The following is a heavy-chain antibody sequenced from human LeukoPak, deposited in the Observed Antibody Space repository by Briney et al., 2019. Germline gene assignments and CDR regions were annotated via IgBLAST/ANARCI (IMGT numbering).Heavy chain of an antibody. V-gene: IGHV3-21*01. CDR1: GFTFSSYS. CDR3: SRVRYDY. J-gene: IGHJ4*02. CDR2: ISSTSSFI. Sequence: GGSLRLSCEASGFTFSSYSMTWVRQAPGKGLEWVSSISSTSSFIYYADSVKGRFTVSRDNAKNSLYLQMNSLRAEDTAMYYCSRVRYDYWGQGTLVTVSS.